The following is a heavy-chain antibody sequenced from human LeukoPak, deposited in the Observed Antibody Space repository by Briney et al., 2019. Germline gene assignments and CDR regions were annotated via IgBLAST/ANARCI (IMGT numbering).Heavy chain of an antibody. J-gene: IGHJ6*04. Sequence: SQTLSLACAISGDSVSSNSAAWNWIRQSPSRGLEWLGRTYYRSKWYNDYAVSVKSRITINPDTSKNQFSLRLNSVTPEDTAVYYCARNYGSGSSAYYYGMDVWGKGTTVTVSS. CDR3: ARNYGSGSSAYYYGMDV. CDR2: TYYRSKWYN. CDR1: GDSVSSNSAA. V-gene: IGHV6-1*01. D-gene: IGHD3-10*01.